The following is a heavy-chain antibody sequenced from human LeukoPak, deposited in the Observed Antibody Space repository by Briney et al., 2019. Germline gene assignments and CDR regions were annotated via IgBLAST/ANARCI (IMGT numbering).Heavy chain of an antibody. J-gene: IGHJ2*01. CDR1: GGSISSYY. CDR3: ARDAYCGGDCYWPNWYFDL. Sequence: PSETLSLTCTVSGGSISSYYWSWIRQPPGKGLEWIGHIYYSGSTNYNPSLKSRVTISVDTSKNQLSLKLSSVTAADTAVYYCARDAYCGGDCYWPNWYFDLWGRGTLVTVSS. V-gene: IGHV4-59*01. D-gene: IGHD2-21*02. CDR2: IYYSGST.